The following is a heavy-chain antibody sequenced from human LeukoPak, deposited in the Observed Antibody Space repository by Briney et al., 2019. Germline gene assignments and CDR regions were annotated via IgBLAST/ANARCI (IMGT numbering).Heavy chain of an antibody. V-gene: IGHV3-21*01. CDR1: GVTFSSCS. CDR3: ARLGGDAFDI. D-gene: IGHD3-10*01. Sequence: GGSLRLSCAASGVTFSSCSMNWVRQAPGKGLEWVSSISSSSSYIYYADSVKGRFTISRDNAKNSLYLQMNSLRAEDTAVYYCARLGGDAFDIWGQGTMVTVSS. CDR2: ISSSSSYI. J-gene: IGHJ3*02.